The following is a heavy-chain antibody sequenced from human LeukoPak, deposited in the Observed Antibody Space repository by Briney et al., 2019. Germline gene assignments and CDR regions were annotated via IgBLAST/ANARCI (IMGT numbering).Heavy chain of an antibody. D-gene: IGHD3-10*01. CDR3: ARALRGADDY. CDR2: ISGSGGST. CDR1: GFTFSSYA. J-gene: IGHJ4*02. Sequence: GGSLRLSCAASGFTFSSYAMSWVRQAPGKGLEWVPAISGSGGSTYYADSVKGRFTISRDNAKNTLYLQMNSLRAEDTAVYYCARALRGADDYWGQGTLVTVSS. V-gene: IGHV3-23*01.